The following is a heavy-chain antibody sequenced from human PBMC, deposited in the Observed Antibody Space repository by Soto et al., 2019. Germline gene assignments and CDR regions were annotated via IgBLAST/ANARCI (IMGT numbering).Heavy chain of an antibody. CDR1: GFTFSSYS. J-gene: IGHJ6*03. CDR2: ISSSSSTI. Sequence: GGSLRLSCAASGFTFSSYSMNWVRQAPGMGLEWVSYISSSSSTIYYADSVKGRFTISRDNAKNSLYLQMNSLIAEDTAVYYCASPQDGDDDYYYYYYMDVWGKGTTVTVSS. D-gene: IGHD4-17*01. V-gene: IGHV3-48*01. CDR3: ASPQDGDDDYYYYYYMDV.